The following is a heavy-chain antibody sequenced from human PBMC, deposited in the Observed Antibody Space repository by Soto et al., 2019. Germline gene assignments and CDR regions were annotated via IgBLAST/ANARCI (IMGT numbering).Heavy chain of an antibody. J-gene: IGHJ4*02. V-gene: IGHV4-59*01. Sequence: SGTLSLTCTVSGGSISSYYWSWIRQPPGKGLEWIGYIYYSGSTNYNPSLKSRVTISVDTSKNQFSLKLSSVTAADTAVYYCAREYSSGWSAFFDYWGQGTLVTVS. CDR1: GGSISSYY. CDR3: AREYSSGWSAFFDY. D-gene: IGHD6-19*01. CDR2: IYYSGST.